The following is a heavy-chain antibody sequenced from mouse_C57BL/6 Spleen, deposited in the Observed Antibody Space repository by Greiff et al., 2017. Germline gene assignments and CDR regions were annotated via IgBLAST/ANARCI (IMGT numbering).Heavy chain of an antibody. V-gene: IGHV14-1*01. J-gene: IGHJ2*01. Sequence: EVQLQQSGAELVRPGASVKLSCTASGFNIKDYYMHWVKQRPEQGLEWIGRIDPEDGDTEYAPKFQGKATMTADTSSNTAYLQLSSLTSEDTAVYYCTTVYYGSSPYFDYWGQGTTLTVSS. CDR3: TTVYYGSSPYFDY. D-gene: IGHD1-1*01. CDR2: IDPEDGDT. CDR1: GFNIKDYY.